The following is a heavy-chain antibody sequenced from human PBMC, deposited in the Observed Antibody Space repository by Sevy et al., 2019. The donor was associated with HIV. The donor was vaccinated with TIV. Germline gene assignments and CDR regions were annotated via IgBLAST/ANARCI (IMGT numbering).Heavy chain of an antibody. CDR1: GFTFSSYA. J-gene: IGHJ4*02. D-gene: IGHD3-3*01. CDR2: ISGSGGST. V-gene: IGHV3-23*01. CDR3: AKDADYYDFWSGYFYYFDY. Sequence: GGSLRLSCAASGFTFSSYAMSWVRQAPGKGLEWVSAISGSGGSTYYADSVKGRFTISRDNSKNTLYLQMNSLRAEDTAVYYCAKDADYYDFWSGYFYYFDYWGQRTLVTVSS.